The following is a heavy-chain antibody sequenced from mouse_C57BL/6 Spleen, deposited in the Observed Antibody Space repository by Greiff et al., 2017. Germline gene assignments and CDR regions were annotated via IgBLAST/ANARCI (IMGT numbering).Heavy chain of an antibody. V-gene: IGHV6-6*01. CDR2: IRNKANNHAT. CDR1: GFTFSDAW. CDR3: TKAVVATYWYFDV. D-gene: IGHD1-1*01. J-gene: IGHJ1*03. Sequence: EVQVVESGGGLVQPGGSMKLSCAASGFTFSDAWMDWVRQSPEKGLEWVAEIRNKANNHATYYAESVKGRFTISRDDSKSSVYLQMNSLRAEDTGIYYCTKAVVATYWYFDVWGTGTTVTVSS.